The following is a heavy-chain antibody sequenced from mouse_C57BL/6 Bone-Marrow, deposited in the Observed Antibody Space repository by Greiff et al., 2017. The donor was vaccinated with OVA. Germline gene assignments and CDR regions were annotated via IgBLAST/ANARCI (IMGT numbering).Heavy chain of an antibody. CDR2: IDPSDSYT. CDR1: GYTFTSYW. J-gene: IGHJ4*01. V-gene: IGHV1-69*01. CDR3: ARGGSSGYYYAMDY. Sequence: QVQLKQPGAELVMPGASVKLSCKASGYTFTSYWMHWVKQRPGQGLEWIGEIDPSDSYTNYNQKFKGKSTLTVDKSSSTAYMQLSSLTSEDSAVYYCARGGSSGYYYAMDYWGQGTSVTVSS. D-gene: IGHD3-2*02.